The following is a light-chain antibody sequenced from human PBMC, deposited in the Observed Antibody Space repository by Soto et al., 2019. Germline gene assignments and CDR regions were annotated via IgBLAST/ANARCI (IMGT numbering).Light chain of an antibody. CDR1: QDISYY. CDR3: QQCNSLPLS. J-gene: IGKJ4*01. V-gene: IGKV1-33*01. Sequence: DIQMTQSPSSLSASVGDRVTIACQASQDISYYLNWYQQKPGKAPQLLIYDASNLETGVPSRFSGSGSGTDFTLNISRLHPEYSATYYCQQCNSLPLSFGGGTKVEL. CDR2: DAS.